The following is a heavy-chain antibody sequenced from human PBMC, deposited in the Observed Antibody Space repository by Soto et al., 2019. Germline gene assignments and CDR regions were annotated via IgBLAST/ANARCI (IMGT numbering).Heavy chain of an antibody. CDR1: GDSVSSNSAA. CDR3: ARYGSYVGDRRSY. J-gene: IGHJ4*02. Sequence: PSQTLSLTCAISGDSVSSNSAAWNWIRPSPSRGLEWLGRTYYRSRWYNDYAVSVKSRITINPDTSKNQFSLQLNSVTPEDTAVYYCARYGSYVGDRRSYWGQGTLVTVSS. V-gene: IGHV6-1*01. CDR2: TYYRSRWYN. D-gene: IGHD3-10*02.